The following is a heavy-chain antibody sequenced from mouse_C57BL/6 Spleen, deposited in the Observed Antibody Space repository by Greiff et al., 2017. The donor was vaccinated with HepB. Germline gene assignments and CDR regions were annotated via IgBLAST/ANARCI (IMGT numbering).Heavy chain of an antibody. CDR1: GYTFTSYW. Sequence: QVQLQQPGAELVKPGASVKLSCKASGYTFTSYWMHWVKQRPGKGLEWIGQIYPGDGDTNYNGKFKGKATLTADKSSSTAYMQLSSLTSEDSAVYFCARGGYWGQGTTLTVSS. CDR3: ARGGY. V-gene: IGHV1-80*01. CDR2: IYPGDGDT. J-gene: IGHJ2*01.